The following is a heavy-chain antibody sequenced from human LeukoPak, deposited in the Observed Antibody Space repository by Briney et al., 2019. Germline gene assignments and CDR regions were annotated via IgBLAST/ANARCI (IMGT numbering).Heavy chain of an antibody. Sequence: PGGSLRLSCAASGFCFSSYTMNWVRQAPGKGLEWVSSISSSSTYIFYADSMKGRFTISRDNAKNSLYLQMNSLRAEDTAVHYCARVKELYRDYWGQGTLVTVSS. D-gene: IGHD1-26*01. V-gene: IGHV3-21*01. CDR2: ISSSSTYI. J-gene: IGHJ4*02. CDR1: GFCFSSYT. CDR3: ARVKELYRDY.